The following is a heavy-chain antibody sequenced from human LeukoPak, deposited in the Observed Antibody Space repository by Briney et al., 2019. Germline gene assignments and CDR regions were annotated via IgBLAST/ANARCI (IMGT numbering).Heavy chain of an antibody. CDR3: ARQWDSSGYHEYFQR. CDR1: GGSISSSGFY. CDR2: FNYSGTT. V-gene: IGHV4-39*01. J-gene: IGHJ1*01. Sequence: SETLSLTCTVSGGSISSSGFYWGWIRQPPGMGLEWIGSFNYSGTTYYNPSLKSRVSISVDTSKSQFSLKLSSVTATDTAVYYCARQWDSSGYHEYFQRWGQGTLVTVSS. D-gene: IGHD3-22*01.